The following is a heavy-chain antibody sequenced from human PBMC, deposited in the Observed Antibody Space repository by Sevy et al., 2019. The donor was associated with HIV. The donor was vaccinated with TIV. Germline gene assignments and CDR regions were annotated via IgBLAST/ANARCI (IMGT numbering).Heavy chain of an antibody. V-gene: IGHV4-59*01. CDR1: GGSISSYY. CDR2: IYYSGST. CDR3: ARGYYDILTGLDAFDI. J-gene: IGHJ3*02. Sequence: SETLSLTCTVSGGSISSYYWSWIRQPPGKGLECIGYIYYSGSTNYNPSLKSRVTISVDTSKNQFSLKLSSVTAADTAVYYCARGYYDILTGLDAFDIWGQGTMVTVSS. D-gene: IGHD3-9*01.